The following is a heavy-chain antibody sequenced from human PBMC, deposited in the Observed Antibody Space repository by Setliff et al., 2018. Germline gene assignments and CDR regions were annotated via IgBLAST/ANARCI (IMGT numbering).Heavy chain of an antibody. J-gene: IGHJ6*02. CDR1: GYTLTELS. CDR3: ASGKTDIVVVPAAIHRYYGMDV. CDR2: FDPEDGET. D-gene: IGHD2-2*02. Sequence: GSVKVSCQVSGYTLTELSMHWVRQAPGKGLEWMGGFDPEDGETIYAQKFQGRVTMTEDTSTDTAYMELSSLRSEDTAVYYCASGKTDIVVVPAAIHRYYGMDVWGQGTTVTVSS. V-gene: IGHV1-24*01.